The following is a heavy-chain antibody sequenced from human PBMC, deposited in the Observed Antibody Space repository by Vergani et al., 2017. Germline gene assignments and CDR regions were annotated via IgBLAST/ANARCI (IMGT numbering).Heavy chain of an antibody. CDR2: IIPILGTA. J-gene: IGHJ5*02. V-gene: IGHV1-69*08. CDR1: GGTFSSYT. CDR3: ARGINYDTSNWFDP. Sequence: QVQLVQSGAEVKKPGSSVKVSCKASGGTFSSYTISWVRQAPGQGLEWMGRIIPILGTANYAQKFQGRVTSTADESTSTAYMELSSLRSEDTAVYYCARGINYDTSNWFDPWGQGTLVTVSS. D-gene: IGHD3-22*01.